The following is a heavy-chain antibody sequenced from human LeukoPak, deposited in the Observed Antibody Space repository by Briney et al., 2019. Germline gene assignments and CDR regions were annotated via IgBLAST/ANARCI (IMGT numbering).Heavy chain of an antibody. J-gene: IGHJ4*02. Sequence: GGSLRLSCAASGFTFSSYWMSWVRQAPGKGLEWLANIKQDGSEKYYVDSVKGRFTISRDNAKNSLYLQMNSLRAEDTAVYYCARLMLWSGSYPHAVDYWGQGTLVTVSS. CDR1: GFTFSSYW. D-gene: IGHD3-10*01. CDR3: ARLMLWSGSYPHAVDY. V-gene: IGHV3-7*01. CDR2: IKQDGSEK.